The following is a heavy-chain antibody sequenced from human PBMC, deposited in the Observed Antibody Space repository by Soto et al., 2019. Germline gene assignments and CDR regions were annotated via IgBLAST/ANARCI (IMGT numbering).Heavy chain of an antibody. J-gene: IGHJ4*02. CDR2: MNPNSGNT. CDR3: ATWGQNPASGPNFDY. D-gene: IGHD6-13*01. V-gene: IGHV1-8*01. CDR1: GYTFINYD. Sequence: QVQLVQSGAEVKKPGASVKVSCKTSGYTFINYDINWVRQAPGQGLEWMGWMNPNSGNTGYAQQFQGRVSMTRNTATSTAYMELSGLRSEDSAVYFCATWGQNPASGPNFDYWGQGTLVTVSS.